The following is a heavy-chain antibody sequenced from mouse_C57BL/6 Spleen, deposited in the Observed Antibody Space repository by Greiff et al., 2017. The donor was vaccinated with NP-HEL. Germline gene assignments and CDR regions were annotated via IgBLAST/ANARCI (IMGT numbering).Heavy chain of an antibody. J-gene: IGHJ1*03. V-gene: IGHV1-62-2*01. CDR3: ARHEEGYSNWYFDV. CDR2: FYPGSGSI. CDR1: GYTFTEYT. Sequence: LVESGAELVKPGASVKLSCKASGYTFTEYTIHWVKRRSGQGLEWIGWFYPGSGSIKYNEKFKDKATLTADKSSSTVYMELSRLTSEDSAVYFCARHEEGYSNWYFDVWGTGTTVTVSS. D-gene: IGHD2-5*01.